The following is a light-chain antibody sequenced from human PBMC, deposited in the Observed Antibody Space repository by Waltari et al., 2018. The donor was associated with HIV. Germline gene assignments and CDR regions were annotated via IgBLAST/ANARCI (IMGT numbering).Light chain of an antibody. CDR2: GDT. J-gene: IGLJ2*01. CDR1: RSNIGAGYD. CDR3: QSFDSSLSSSVV. V-gene: IGLV1-40*01. Sequence: QSVLTQAPSVSGAPGQRVTISCSGCRSNIGAGYDFHWYQQRPGTAPKLPIYGDTNRPSGVPDRFSGSKSGTSASLVITGLQADDEADYYCQSFDSSLSSSVVFGGGTKLTVL.